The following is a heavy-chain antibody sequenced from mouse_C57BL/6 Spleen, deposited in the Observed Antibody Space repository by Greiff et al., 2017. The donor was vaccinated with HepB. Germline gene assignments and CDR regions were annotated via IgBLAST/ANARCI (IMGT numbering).Heavy chain of an antibody. D-gene: IGHD1-1*01. CDR1: GYTFTDYY. V-gene: IGHV1-75*01. J-gene: IGHJ2*01. CDR2: IFPGSGST. Sequence: QVQLQQSGPELVKPGASVKISCKASGYTFTDYYINWVKQRPGQGLEWIGWIFPGSGSTYYNEKFKGKATLTVDKSSSTAYMLLSSLTSEDSAVYFCARSDYYYGSSYEFFYYFDYWGQGTTLTVSS. CDR3: ARSDYYYGSSYEFFYYFDY.